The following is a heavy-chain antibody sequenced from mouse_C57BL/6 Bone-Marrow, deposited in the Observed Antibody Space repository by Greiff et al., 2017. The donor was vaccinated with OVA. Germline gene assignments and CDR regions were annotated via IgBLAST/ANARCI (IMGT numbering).Heavy chain of an antibody. Sequence: QVQLKESGAELVRPGTSVKVSCKASGYAFTNYLIEWVKQRPGQGLEWIGVINPGSGGTNYNEKFKGTATLTADKSSSTAYMQLSSLTSEDSAVYVCARPNWVPYWYFDVWGTGTTVTVSS. V-gene: IGHV1-54*01. D-gene: IGHD4-1*01. CDR2: INPGSGGT. CDR3: ARPNWVPYWYFDV. CDR1: GYAFTNYL. J-gene: IGHJ1*03.